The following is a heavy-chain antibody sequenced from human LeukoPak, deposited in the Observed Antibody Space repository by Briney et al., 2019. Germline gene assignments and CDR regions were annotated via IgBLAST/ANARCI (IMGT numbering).Heavy chain of an antibody. CDR3: ATHMTGILAAAGTYDF. Sequence: ASVRVSCKVSGYTLSELSMHWVRQAPGKGLEWMGGFDPEDGETVYAQKFQGRVAMTEDTSTDTACVELSSLRSEDTAVYYCATHMTGILAAAGTYDFWGQGALVTVSS. D-gene: IGHD6-13*01. J-gene: IGHJ4*02. CDR2: FDPEDGET. V-gene: IGHV1-24*01. CDR1: GYTLSELS.